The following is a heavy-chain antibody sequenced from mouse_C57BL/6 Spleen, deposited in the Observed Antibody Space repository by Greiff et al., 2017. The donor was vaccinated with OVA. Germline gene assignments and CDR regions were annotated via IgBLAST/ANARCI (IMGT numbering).Heavy chain of an antibody. D-gene: IGHD1-1*01. CDR1: GYAFTSYW. CDR3: ARAISTVVARGYFDV. Sequence: QVQLQQPGAELVKPGASVKLSCKASGYAFTSYWMNWVKQRPGRGLEWIGRIDPNSGGTKYNEKFKSKATLTVDKPSSTAYMQLSSLTSEDSAVYYRARAISTVVARGYFDVWGTGTTVTVSS. V-gene: IGHV1-72*01. J-gene: IGHJ1*03. CDR2: IDPNSGGT.